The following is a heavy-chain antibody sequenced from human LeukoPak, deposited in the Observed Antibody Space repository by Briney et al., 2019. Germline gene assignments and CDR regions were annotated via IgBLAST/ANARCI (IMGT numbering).Heavy chain of an antibody. CDR3: ARDVIAAPPGIYYYYYMDV. CDR2: IYSGGST. D-gene: IGHD6-6*01. Sequence: GSLRLSCAASGFTVSSNYMSWVRQAPGKGLEWVSVIYSGGSTYYADSVKGRFTISRDNSKNTLYLQMNSLRAEDTAVYYCARDVIAAPPGIYYYYYMDVWGKGTTVTVSS. J-gene: IGHJ6*03. CDR1: GFTVSSNY. V-gene: IGHV3-53*01.